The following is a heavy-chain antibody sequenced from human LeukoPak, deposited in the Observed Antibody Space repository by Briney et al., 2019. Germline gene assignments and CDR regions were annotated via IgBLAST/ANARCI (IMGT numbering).Heavy chain of an antibody. J-gene: IGHJ4*02. Sequence: GGSLRLSCAASGFTFSNYGMNWVRQAPGKGLEWISYISSSSSLIYYADSVKGRFTISRDNARNSLDLQMSSLRAEDTAVYYCARKIPGTSYFESWGQGTLVTVSS. CDR2: ISSSSSLI. D-gene: IGHD1-7*01. CDR1: GFTFSNYG. V-gene: IGHV3-48*04. CDR3: ARKIPGTSYFES.